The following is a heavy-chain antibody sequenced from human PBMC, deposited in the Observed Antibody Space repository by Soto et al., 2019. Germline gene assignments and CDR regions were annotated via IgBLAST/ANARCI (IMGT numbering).Heavy chain of an antibody. J-gene: IGHJ4*02. D-gene: IGHD3-16*01. CDR1: GFPFSNYA. CDR3: ARAPSEYIWGSYLRYYEY. CDR2: ISGTTGHA. Sequence: EVQILESGGGLVQPGGSLRLSCAASGFPFSNYAMAWVRQAPGKGLEWDSAISGTTGHAFYADSVKDRFTISRDNSKNTLYLQMDSLRAEDTAVYHCARAPSEYIWGSYLRYYEYWGQGTLVTVSS. V-gene: IGHV3-23*01.